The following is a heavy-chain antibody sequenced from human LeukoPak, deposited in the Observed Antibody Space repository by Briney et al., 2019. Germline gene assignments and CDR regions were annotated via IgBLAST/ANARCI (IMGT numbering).Heavy chain of an antibody. CDR1: DGSINSYY. CDR3: ARGTRWSDY. J-gene: IGHJ4*02. CDR2: IYSSGTT. D-gene: IGHD1-1*01. Sequence: SETLSLTCTVSDGSINSYYWNWIRQPPGKALEWIGYIYSSGTTNYNPSLKSRVTISVDTSKNQFSLRLTSLTAADTAVYYCARGTRWSDYWGQGTLVTVSS. V-gene: IGHV4-59*13.